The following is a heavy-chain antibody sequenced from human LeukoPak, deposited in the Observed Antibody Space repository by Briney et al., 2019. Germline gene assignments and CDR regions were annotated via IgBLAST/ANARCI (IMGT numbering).Heavy chain of an antibody. D-gene: IGHD5-12*01. CDR2: INHSGST. CDR1: GGSFSGYY. J-gene: IGHJ4*02. CDR3: ARRSFASGYSGYGRRGYFDY. Sequence: SETLSLTCAVYGGSFSGYYWSWIRQPPGKGLEWIGEINHSGSTNYNPSLKSRVTISVDTSKNQFSLKLSSVTAADTAVYYCARRSFASGYSGYGRRGYFDYWGQGTLVTVSS. V-gene: IGHV4-34*01.